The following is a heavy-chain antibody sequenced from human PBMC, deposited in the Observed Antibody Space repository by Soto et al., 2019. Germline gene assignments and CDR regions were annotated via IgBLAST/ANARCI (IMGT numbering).Heavy chain of an antibody. D-gene: IGHD3-9*01. CDR2: IDYSGRG. V-gene: IGHV4-59*01. CDR3: ARFPYYDILTGYPSEYYFDF. Sequence: PSETLSLTCTVSGGSISPYYWSWIRRPPGRGLEWIGYIDYSGRGNYNPSLKSRATISVDTPNNQFSLKLSFVTAADTAVYYCARFPYYDILTGYPSEYYFDFWGQGTLVTVSS. J-gene: IGHJ4*02. CDR1: GGSISPYY.